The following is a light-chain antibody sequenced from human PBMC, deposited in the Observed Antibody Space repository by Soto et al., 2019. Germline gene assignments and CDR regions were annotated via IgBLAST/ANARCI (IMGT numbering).Light chain of an antibody. Sequence: QSALTQPASVSGSPGQSITISCTGTSSDVGGYNYVSWYQQHPGKAPKLMIYEVSNRPSGVSNRFSGSKSGNTASLTIPGLQAEDEADYYCSSYTSSSTLEGVFGTGTKLTVL. CDR3: SSYTSSSTLEGV. V-gene: IGLV2-14*01. J-gene: IGLJ1*01. CDR1: SSDVGGYNY. CDR2: EVS.